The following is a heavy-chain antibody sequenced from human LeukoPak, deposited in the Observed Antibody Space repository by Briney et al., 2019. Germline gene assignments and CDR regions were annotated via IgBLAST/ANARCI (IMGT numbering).Heavy chain of an antibody. CDR1: GYTFTSYG. V-gene: IGHV1-18*01. CDR2: ISAYNGNT. J-gene: IGHJ6*03. CDR3: ARGGYCSGGSCSLSFYYYYYMDV. D-gene: IGHD2-15*01. Sequence: ASVKVSCKASGYTFTSYGISWVRQAPGQGLERMGWISAYNGNTNYAQKLQGRVTMTTDTSKSTTYMELRSLRSDDTAVYYCARGGYCSGGSCSLSFYYYYYMDVWGKGTTVTVSS.